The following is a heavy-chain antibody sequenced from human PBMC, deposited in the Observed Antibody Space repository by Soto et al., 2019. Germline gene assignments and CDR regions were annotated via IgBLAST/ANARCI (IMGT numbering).Heavy chain of an antibody. CDR3: ARAHEVAWFDS. CDR1: GFSFSSYT. V-gene: IGHV3-21*06. Sequence: GGSLRLSCTASGFSFSSYTMNWVRQAPGKGLQWVASITNRGTHTYSADSVKGRFTISRDNDKNSLYLQMNNLRAEDTATYYCARAHEVAWFDSWGLGALVTVSS. D-gene: IGHD2-15*01. CDR2: ITNRGTHT. J-gene: IGHJ5*01.